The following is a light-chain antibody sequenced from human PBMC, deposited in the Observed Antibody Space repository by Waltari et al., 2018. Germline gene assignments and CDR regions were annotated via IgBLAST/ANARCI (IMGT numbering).Light chain of an antibody. Sequence: EIVLTQSPGTLSLSPGERATLPCRASQTVGSNYLAWYQQKPGQAPRLLIDRTSNRATGIPDRFSGSGSGTDFTLTISRLEPEDFAVYYCQQYAGSPTFGGGTKVDIK. CDR1: QTVGSNY. CDR2: RTS. V-gene: IGKV3-20*01. CDR3: QQYAGSPT. J-gene: IGKJ4*01.